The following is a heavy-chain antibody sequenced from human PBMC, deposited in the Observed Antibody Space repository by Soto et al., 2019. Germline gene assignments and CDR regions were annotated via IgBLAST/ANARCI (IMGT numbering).Heavy chain of an antibody. CDR1: GDSFSGDDYY. V-gene: IGHV4-30-4*01. J-gene: IGHJ4*02. D-gene: IGHD2-21*02. CDR2: ISYRVDT. Sequence: SETLSLTCTVSGDSFSGDDYYWSWIRQPPGEGLEWIGYISYRVDTCYSPSLKSRVTMSIATSKNQFSLNVSSVTAADTAVYYCARVAGVAYCGGDCYHFDYWGQGTLVTVSS. CDR3: ARVAGVAYCGGDCYHFDY.